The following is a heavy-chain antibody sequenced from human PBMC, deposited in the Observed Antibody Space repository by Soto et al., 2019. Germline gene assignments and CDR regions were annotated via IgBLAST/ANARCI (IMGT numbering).Heavy chain of an antibody. Sequence: SETLSLTCTVSGGSINDYYWTWIRQPPGKGLEWIGHIYYSGTTTYNPSLKSRVTISVDTSKNQFSLKLSSVTAADTAVYYCARDHEVIPAAMRYFDYWGQGTLVTVSS. J-gene: IGHJ4*02. CDR3: ARDHEVIPAAMRYFDY. V-gene: IGHV4-59*12. D-gene: IGHD2-2*01. CDR2: IYYSGTT. CDR1: GGSINDYY.